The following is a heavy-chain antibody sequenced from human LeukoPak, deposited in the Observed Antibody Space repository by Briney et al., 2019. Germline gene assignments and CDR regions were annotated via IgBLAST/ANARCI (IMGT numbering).Heavy chain of an antibody. D-gene: IGHD6-6*01. Sequence: GGSLRLSCAASGFTFNSYGMNWVRQAPGKGLEWVSSISDTGENTYYADSAKGRFTISRDNSKNTLYLQMNSLRADDTAVYYCAKRVPYSSSSVYFDFWGLGTLVTVSS. CDR1: GFTFNSYG. V-gene: IGHV3-23*01. J-gene: IGHJ4*02. CDR2: ISDTGENT. CDR3: AKRVPYSSSSVYFDF.